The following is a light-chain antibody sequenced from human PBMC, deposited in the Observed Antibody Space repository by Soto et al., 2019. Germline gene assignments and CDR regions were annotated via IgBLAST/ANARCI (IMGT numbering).Light chain of an antibody. V-gene: IGLV2-23*02. Sequence: QSVLTQPASVSGSPGQSITIPCTGTSGDVGGYNLVSWYQQHPGKAPKLMIYEVTERPSGVSNRFSGSKSCNTASLTISGLQPDDEADYYCCSYAGNSEVFGTGTKLTVL. J-gene: IGLJ1*01. CDR1: SGDVGGYNL. CDR3: CSYAGNSEV. CDR2: EVT.